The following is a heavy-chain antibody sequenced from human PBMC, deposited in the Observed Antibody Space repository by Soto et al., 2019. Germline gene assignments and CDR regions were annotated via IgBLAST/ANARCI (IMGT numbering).Heavy chain of an antibody. D-gene: IGHD5-12*01. CDR2: ISSSGSTI. Sequence: GGSLRLSCAASGFTFSSYEMNWVRQAPGKGLEWVSYISSSGSTIYYADSVKGRFTISRDNAKNSLYLQMNSLRAEDTAVYYCARETPLRGYDWANWFDPWGQGTLVTVSS. CDR3: ARETPLRGYDWANWFDP. V-gene: IGHV3-48*03. J-gene: IGHJ5*02. CDR1: GFTFSSYE.